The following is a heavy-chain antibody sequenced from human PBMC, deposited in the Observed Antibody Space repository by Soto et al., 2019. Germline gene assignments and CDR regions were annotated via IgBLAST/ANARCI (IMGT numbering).Heavy chain of an antibody. D-gene: IGHD5-12*01. J-gene: IGHJ4*02. CDR1: GFIFSDYA. V-gene: IGHV3-23*01. CDR2: ITSSGSST. CDR3: AKGVEGYVVSSFDS. Sequence: EVQLLESGGGGVQPGGSLRLSCAASGFIFSDYAMTWVRQTPGKGLGWVSAITSSGSSTYFADSLQGRITISRDNSKNTLSLQMDSLRVEDTAIYYCAKGVEGYVVSSFDSWGQGALVTVSS.